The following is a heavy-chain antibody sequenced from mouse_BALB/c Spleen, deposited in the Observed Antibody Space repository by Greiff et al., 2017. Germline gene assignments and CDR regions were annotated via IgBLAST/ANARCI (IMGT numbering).Heavy chain of an antibody. D-gene: IGHD2-4*01. J-gene: IGHJ2*01. V-gene: IGHV14-3*02. CDR1: GFNIKDTY. Sequence: VQLKESGAELVKPGASVKLSCTASGFNIKDTYMHWVKQRPEQGLEWIGRIDPANGNTKYDPKFQGKATITADTSSNTAYLQLSSLTSEDTAVYYCALYDYDVDYWGQGTTLTVSS. CDR3: ALYDYDVDY. CDR2: IDPANGNT.